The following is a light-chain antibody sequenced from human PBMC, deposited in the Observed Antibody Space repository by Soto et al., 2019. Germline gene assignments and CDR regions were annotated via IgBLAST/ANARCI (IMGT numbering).Light chain of an antibody. Sequence: QSALTQPASVSGSPGQSITISCTGTSSDVGRFNFVSWFQQHPGKAPKLLIYEVTKRPSGVSNRFSGSKSGNTASLTISGLQTEDEADYSCSSYTTRSTHVFGTGTKVTVL. J-gene: IGLJ1*01. V-gene: IGLV2-14*01. CDR1: SSDVGRFNF. CDR3: SSYTTRSTHV. CDR2: EVT.